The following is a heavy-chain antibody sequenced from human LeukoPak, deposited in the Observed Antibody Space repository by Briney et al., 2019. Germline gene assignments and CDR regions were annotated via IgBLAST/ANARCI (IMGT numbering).Heavy chain of an antibody. Sequence: GGSLRLSCSASGFTFNNYALHWVRQAPGTGLEHVPAISSNGRSTYYADSVKGRFTISRDSSKSTLYLQMSSLRAEDRAVYYCVKLSSGSSYGSLDNWGQGTLVTVSS. J-gene: IGHJ4*02. CDR3: VKLSSGSSYGSLDN. CDR2: ISSNGRST. CDR1: GFTFNNYA. D-gene: IGHD5-18*01. V-gene: IGHV3-64D*09.